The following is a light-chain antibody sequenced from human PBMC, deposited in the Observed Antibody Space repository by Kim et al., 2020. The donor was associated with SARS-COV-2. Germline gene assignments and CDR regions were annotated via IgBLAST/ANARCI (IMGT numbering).Light chain of an antibody. V-gene: IGKV3-15*01. J-gene: IGKJ2*01. CDR3: QQYNRWPPYI. CDR2: GVS. CDR1: QSVTSN. Sequence: EIVMTQSPATLSVSPGERATLSCRASQSVTSNLAWYQQRPGQAPRLLIYGVSIRATGIPDRFSGSGSGTEFTLTISSLQPEDFALYYCQQYNRWPPYIFGQGTKLEI.